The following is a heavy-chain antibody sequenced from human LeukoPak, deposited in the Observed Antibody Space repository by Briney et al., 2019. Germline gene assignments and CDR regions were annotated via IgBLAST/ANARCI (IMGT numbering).Heavy chain of an antibody. Sequence: PSETLSLTCAVYGGSFSGYYWSWIRQPPGKGLEWIGEINHSGSTNYNPSLKSRVTISVDTSKNQFSLKLSSVTAADTAVYYCARGSGVGATRYFDYWGQGTLVTVSS. CDR2: INHSGST. CDR1: GGSFSGYY. V-gene: IGHV4-34*01. D-gene: IGHD1-26*01. J-gene: IGHJ4*02. CDR3: ARGSGVGATRYFDY.